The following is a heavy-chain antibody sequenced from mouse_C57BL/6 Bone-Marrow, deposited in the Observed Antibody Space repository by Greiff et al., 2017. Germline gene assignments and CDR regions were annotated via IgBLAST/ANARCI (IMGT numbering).Heavy chain of an antibody. V-gene: IGHV1-19*01. CDR2: LNPYNGGT. J-gene: IGHJ3*01. Sequence: VQLQQSGPVLVKPGASVKMSCKASGYTFTDSYMNWVKQSPGKSLEWIGVLNPYNGGTSYNQKFKGKATLTVDKSSSTAYMELNSLTSEDSAVYYCARWSYYEAWFAYWGQGTLVTVSA. D-gene: IGHD1-1*01. CDR1: GYTFTDSY. CDR3: ARWSYYEAWFAY.